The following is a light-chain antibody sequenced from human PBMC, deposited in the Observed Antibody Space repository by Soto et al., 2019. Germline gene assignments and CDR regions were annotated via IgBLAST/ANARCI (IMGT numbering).Light chain of an antibody. J-gene: IGLJ2*01. CDR2: LNSDGSH. CDR3: QTWGTGTVV. V-gene: IGLV4-69*01. CDR1: SGRSSYA. Sequence: QSVLTQSPSASASLGTSGKLTCTLSSGRSSYAIAWHQQQPEKGPRYLMKLNSDGSHNKGDGIPYRFSGSSSGAERYLTISRLQSEDEADYYCQTWGTGTVVFGGGTKLTVL.